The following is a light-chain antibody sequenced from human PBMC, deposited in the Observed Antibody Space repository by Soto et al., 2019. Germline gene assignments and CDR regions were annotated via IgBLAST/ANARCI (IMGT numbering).Light chain of an antibody. CDR3: QQRSNWPPT. V-gene: IGKV3-11*01. J-gene: IGKJ2*01. CDR1: QSVSSY. CDR2: DAS. Sequence: EIVLTQSPATLSLSPGERATLSCRASQSVSSYLAWYQQKPGQAPRLLIYDASNRATGIPARLSGSGSGTDFNLTISSLEPEDFAVYYCQQRSNWPPTFGQGTKLEIK.